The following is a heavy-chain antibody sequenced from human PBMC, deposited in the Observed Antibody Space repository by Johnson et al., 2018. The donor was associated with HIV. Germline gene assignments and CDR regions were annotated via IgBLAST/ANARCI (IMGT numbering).Heavy chain of an antibody. Sequence: QVQLVESGGGVVQPGRSLRLSCAASGFTFSNYPMNWVRQAPGKGLEWVAVISFDGNNKYYADSVKGRFTILRDNSKNTLYLQMNSLRVEDTAVYYCAKETRDSRSAFDIWGQGTLVTVSS. J-gene: IGHJ3*02. D-gene: IGHD4-11*01. CDR3: AKETRDSRSAFDI. CDR1: GFTFSNYP. V-gene: IGHV3-30-3*01. CDR2: ISFDGNNK.